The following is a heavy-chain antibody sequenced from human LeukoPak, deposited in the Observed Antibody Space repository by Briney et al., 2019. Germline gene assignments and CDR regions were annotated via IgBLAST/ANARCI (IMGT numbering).Heavy chain of an antibody. Sequence: GGSLRLSCAASGFTFSSYGMHWVRQAPGKGLEWVAVIWYDGSNKYYADSVKGRFTISRDNSKNTLYLQMNSLRAEDTAVYYCAKDWSALRFLEWLFDPWGQGTLDTVSS. CDR3: AKDWSALRFLEWLFDP. V-gene: IGHV3-33*06. D-gene: IGHD3-3*01. J-gene: IGHJ5*02. CDR2: IWYDGSNK. CDR1: GFTFSSYG.